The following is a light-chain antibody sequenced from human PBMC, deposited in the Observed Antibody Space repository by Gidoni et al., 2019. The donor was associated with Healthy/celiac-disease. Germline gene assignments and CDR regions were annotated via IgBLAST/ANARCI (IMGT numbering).Light chain of an antibody. CDR2: GAS. Sequence: EIVLTQSPGTLSLSPGERATLSCRASQSVSSSYLAWYQQKPGQAPRLLIYGASSRATSIPARFSGSGSGTDFTLTISRLEPEDFAVYYCQQYGSSPLTCGGGTKVEIK. CDR3: QQYGSSPLT. CDR1: QSVSSSY. J-gene: IGKJ4*01. V-gene: IGKV3-20*01.